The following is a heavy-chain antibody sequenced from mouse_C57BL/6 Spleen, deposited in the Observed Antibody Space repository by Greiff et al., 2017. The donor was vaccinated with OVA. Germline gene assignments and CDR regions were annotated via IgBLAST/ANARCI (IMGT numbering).Heavy chain of an antibody. Sequence: SGTVLARPGASVKMSCKTSGYTFTSYWMHWVKQRPGQGLEWIGAIYPGNSDTSYNQKFKGKAKLTAVTSASTAYMELSSLTNEDSAVYYCTRPNSQSVVAFDYWGQGTTLTVSS. CDR3: TRPNSQSVVAFDY. V-gene: IGHV1-5*01. J-gene: IGHJ2*01. CDR1: GYTFTSYW. D-gene: IGHD1-1*01. CDR2: IYPGNSDT.